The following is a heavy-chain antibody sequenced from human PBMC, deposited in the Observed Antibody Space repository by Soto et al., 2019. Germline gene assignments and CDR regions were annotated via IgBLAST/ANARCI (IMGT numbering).Heavy chain of an antibody. CDR2: IRSKANSYAT. Sequence: GGSLRLSCAASGFTFSGSAMHWVRQASGKGLEWVGRIRSKANSYATAYAASVKGRFTISRDDSKNTAYLQMNSLKTEDTAVYYCTRQAYYYDSSGYKDGMDVWGQGTTVTVSS. V-gene: IGHV3-73*01. D-gene: IGHD3-22*01. CDR1: GFTFSGSA. CDR3: TRQAYYYDSSGYKDGMDV. J-gene: IGHJ6*02.